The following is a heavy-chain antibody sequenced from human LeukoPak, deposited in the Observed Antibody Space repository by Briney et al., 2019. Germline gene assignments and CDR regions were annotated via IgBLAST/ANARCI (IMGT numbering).Heavy chain of an antibody. CDR2: IYYSGSP. D-gene: IGHD6-19*01. CDR1: GGSINSYY. J-gene: IGHJ6*02. V-gene: IGHV4-59*08. Sequence: SETLSLTCTVSGGSINSYYWSWIRQPPGKGLEWVGYIYYSGSPTYNPSLKSRVAISIHTSKKHFSLKLSSVTAADTAVYYCARSIVVAGFVSDYYYYGMDVWGQGTTVTVS. CDR3: ARSIVVAGFVSDYYYYGMDV.